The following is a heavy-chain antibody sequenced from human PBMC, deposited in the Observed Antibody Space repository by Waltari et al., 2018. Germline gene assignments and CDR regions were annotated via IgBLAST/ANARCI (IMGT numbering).Heavy chain of an antibody. CDR2: INAGNGNT. D-gene: IGHD6-19*01. V-gene: IGHV1-3*01. Sequence: QVQLVQSGAEVKKPGASVKVSCKASGYTFTSYAMHWVRQAPGQRLEGMGWINAGNGNTKYSQKFQGRVTITRDTSASTAYMELSSLRSEDTAVYYCARGSAVAALQELYYFDYWGQGTLVTVSS. CDR3: ARGSAVAALQELYYFDY. J-gene: IGHJ4*02. CDR1: GYTFTSYA.